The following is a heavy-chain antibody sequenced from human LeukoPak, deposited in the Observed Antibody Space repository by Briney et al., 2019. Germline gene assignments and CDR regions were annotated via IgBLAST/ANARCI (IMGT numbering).Heavy chain of an antibody. J-gene: IGHJ5*02. V-gene: IGHV3-23*01. CDR3: AGSSWYQVRWFDP. D-gene: IGHD6-13*01. CDR1: GYTLSSYA. Sequence: GGSLRLSCAASGYTLSSYAMSWVRHAPGKGLEWVSDIGGSGGSTYYADSVKGRFTISRDNSKNTLYLQMNSLKAEDTAVYYCAGSSWYQVRWFDPWGQGTLVTVSS. CDR2: IGGSGGST.